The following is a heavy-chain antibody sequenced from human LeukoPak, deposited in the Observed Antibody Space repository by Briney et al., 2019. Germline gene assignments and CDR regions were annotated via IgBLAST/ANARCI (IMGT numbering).Heavy chain of an antibody. V-gene: IGHV4-34*01. J-gene: IGHJ6*02. D-gene: IGHD2-15*01. CDR2: INHSGST. CDR1: GGSFSGYY. Sequence: SETLSLTCAVYGGSFSGYYWSWIRQPPGKGLEWIGEINHSGSTNYNPSLKCRVTISVDTSKNQFSLKLSSVTAADTAVYYCARRKGYCSGGSCYPAKKDYYYYGMDVWGQGTTVTVSS. CDR3: ARRKGYCSGGSCYPAKKDYYYYGMDV.